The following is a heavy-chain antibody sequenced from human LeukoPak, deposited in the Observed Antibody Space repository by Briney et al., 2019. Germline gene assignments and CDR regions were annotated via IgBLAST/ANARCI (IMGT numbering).Heavy chain of an antibody. J-gene: IGHJ5*02. CDR2: INPNSGGT. CDR1: GYTFTGYY. Sequence: ASVKVSCKASGYTFTGYYMHWVRQAPGQGLEWMGWINPNSGGTNYAQKFQGRVTMTRDTSISTAYMELSRLRSDDTAVYYCARMKLERRSLLVGFDPWGQGTLVTVSS. CDR3: ARMKLERRSLLVGFDP. D-gene: IGHD1-1*01. V-gene: IGHV1-2*02.